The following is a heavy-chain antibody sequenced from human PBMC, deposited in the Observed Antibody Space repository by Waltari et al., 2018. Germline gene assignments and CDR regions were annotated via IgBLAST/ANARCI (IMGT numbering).Heavy chain of an antibody. J-gene: IGHJ4*02. Sequence: QVQLQESGPGLVKPSETLSLTCAVSGYSISSGYYWGWIRQPPGKGLEWIGSIYHSGSTYYNPSLKSRVTISVDTSKNQFSLKLSSVTAADTAVYYCARQYDSDDYWGQGTLVTVSS. D-gene: IGHD3-3*01. CDR2: IYHSGST. V-gene: IGHV4-38-2*01. CDR1: GYSISSGYY. CDR3: ARQYDSDDY.